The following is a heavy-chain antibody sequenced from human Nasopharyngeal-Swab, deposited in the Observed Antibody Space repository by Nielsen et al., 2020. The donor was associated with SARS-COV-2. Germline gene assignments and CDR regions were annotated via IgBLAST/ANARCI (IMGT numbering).Heavy chain of an antibody. D-gene: IGHD3-22*01. CDR1: GFTFSSYA. CDR2: ISGSGGST. CDR3: AKDPYYYDSSGYYPFDY. V-gene: IGHV3-23*01. J-gene: IGHJ4*02. Sequence: GGSLRLSCAASGFTFSSYAMSWVRQAPGKGLEWVSVISGSGGSTYYADSVKGRFTISRDNSKNTLYLQMNSLRAEDTAVYYCAKDPYYYDSSGYYPFDYWGQGTLVTVSS.